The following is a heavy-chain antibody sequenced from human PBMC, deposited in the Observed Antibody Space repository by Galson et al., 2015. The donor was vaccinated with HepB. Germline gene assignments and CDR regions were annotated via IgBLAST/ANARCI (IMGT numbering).Heavy chain of an antibody. CDR2: IYYSGST. CDR3: ARQWGYYYDSSGYYSRSDWYFDL. Sequence: SETLSLTCTVSGGSISSSSYYWGWIRQPPGKGLEWIGSIYYSGSTYYNPSLKSRVTISVDTSKNQFSLKLSSVTAADTAVYYCARQWGYYYDSSGYYSRSDWYFDLWGRGTLVTVSS. V-gene: IGHV4-39*01. J-gene: IGHJ2*01. D-gene: IGHD3-22*01. CDR1: GGSISSSSYY.